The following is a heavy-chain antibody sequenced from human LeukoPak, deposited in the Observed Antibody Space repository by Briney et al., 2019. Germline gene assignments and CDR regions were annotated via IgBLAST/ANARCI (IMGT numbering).Heavy chain of an antibody. CDR3: ATGRRPYYYYYYMDV. J-gene: IGHJ6*03. V-gene: IGHV3-73*01. CDR2: IRSKANSYAT. Sequence: GGSLRLSCAASGFTFSGSAMHWVRQASGKGLEWVGRIRSKANSYATAYAASVKGRFTISRDDSKNTAYLQMNSLRSEDTAVYHCATGRRPYYYYYYMDVWGKGTTVTVSS. CDR1: GFTFSGSA.